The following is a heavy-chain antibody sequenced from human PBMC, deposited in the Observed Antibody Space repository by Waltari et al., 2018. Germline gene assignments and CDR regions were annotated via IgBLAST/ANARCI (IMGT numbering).Heavy chain of an antibody. CDR1: GDSISNNNYY. Sequence: QVQLQESGPGLVKPSETLSLTCTTSGDSISNNNYYWGWIRQPRGTGLQWIGSIHYIGDTYYSSSLKSRVIISVDTSNNQFSLRLTSVTAADTAIYFCARNQRGWFDAFDIWGQGTAVTVSS. V-gene: IGHV4-39*07. CDR2: IHYIGDT. CDR3: ARNQRGWFDAFDI. J-gene: IGHJ3*02. D-gene: IGHD6-19*01.